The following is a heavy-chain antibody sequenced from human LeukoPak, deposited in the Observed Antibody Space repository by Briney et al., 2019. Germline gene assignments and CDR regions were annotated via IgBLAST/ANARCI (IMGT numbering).Heavy chain of an antibody. Sequence: ASVKVSCKASGYRFTSYGITWVRQAPGQGLEWMGWISAYNGNTNYAQKLQGRVTLTTDTSTSTAYMELRSLRSDDTAVYYCAREGYCSGGTCYSTMNWFDPWGQGTLVTVTS. V-gene: IGHV1-18*01. D-gene: IGHD2-15*01. CDR3: AREGYCSGGTCYSTMNWFDP. J-gene: IGHJ5*02. CDR1: GYRFTSYG. CDR2: ISAYNGNT.